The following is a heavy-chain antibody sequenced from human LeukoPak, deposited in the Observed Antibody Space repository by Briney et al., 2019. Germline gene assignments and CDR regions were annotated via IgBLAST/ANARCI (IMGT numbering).Heavy chain of an antibody. CDR3: ARGGSSWTSYY. CDR1: GYTFTSYG. J-gene: IGHJ4*02. V-gene: IGHV1-8*02. CDR2: MNPNSGNT. Sequence: GASVKVSCKASGYTFTSYGISWVRQAPGQGLEWMGWMNPNSGNTGYAQKFQGRVTMTRNTSISTAYMELSSLRSEDTAVYYCARGGSSWTSYYWGQGTLVTVSS. D-gene: IGHD6-13*01.